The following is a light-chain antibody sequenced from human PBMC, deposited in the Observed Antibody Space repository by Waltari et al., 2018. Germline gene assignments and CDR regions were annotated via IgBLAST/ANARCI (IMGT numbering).Light chain of an antibody. CDR2: EFS. CDR3: SSYTSSSTPYV. J-gene: IGLJ1*01. CDR1: SSDVGGYNY. V-gene: IGLV2-14*01. Sequence: QSALTQPASVSGSPGQSITLSCTGTSSDVGGYNYVSWYQQHPGKAPKLMIYEFSNRPSGVSNRFSGSKSGNTASLTISGLQAEDEADYYCSSYTSSSTPYVFGTGTKVTVL.